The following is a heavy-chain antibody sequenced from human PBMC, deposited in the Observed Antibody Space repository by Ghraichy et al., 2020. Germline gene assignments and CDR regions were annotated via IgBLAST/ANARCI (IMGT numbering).Heavy chain of an antibody. D-gene: IGHD6-19*01. V-gene: IGHV3-48*03. CDR3: ARDGGGSGWRPHYFDY. CDR2: ISGSGSTI. CDR1: GFTFNIYE. Sequence: SCAASGFTFNIYEMNWVRQAPGKGLEWVSYISGSGSTIYYADSVKGRFTISRDNAKNSLYLQMNSLRAEDTAVYYFARDGGGSGWRPHYFDYWGQGTLVTVSS. J-gene: IGHJ4*02.